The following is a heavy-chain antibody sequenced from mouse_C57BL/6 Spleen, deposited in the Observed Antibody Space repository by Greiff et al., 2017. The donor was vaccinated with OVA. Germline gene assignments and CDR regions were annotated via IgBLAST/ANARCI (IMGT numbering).Heavy chain of an antibody. D-gene: IGHD2-3*01. CDR3: ARDRGDGYYGYFDV. CDR2: INYDGSST. Sequence: EVKVVESEGGLVQPGSSMKLSCTASGFTFSDYYMAWVRQVPEKGLEWVANINYDGSSTYYLDSLKSRFIISRDNAKNILYLQMSSLKSEDTATYYCARDRGDGYYGYFDVWGTGTTVTVSS. J-gene: IGHJ1*03. V-gene: IGHV5-16*01. CDR1: GFTFSDYY.